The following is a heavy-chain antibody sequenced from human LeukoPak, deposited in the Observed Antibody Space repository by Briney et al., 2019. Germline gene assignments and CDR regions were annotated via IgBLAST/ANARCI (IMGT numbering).Heavy chain of an antibody. D-gene: IGHD3-3*01. Sequence: SETLSLTCTVSGGSISSSSYYWGWIRQPPGTGLEWIGSIYYSGSTYYNPSLKSRVTISVDTSKNQFSLKLSSVTAADTAVYYCARQDYDFWSGYSARNSRMDVWGQGTTVTVSS. CDR1: GGSISSSSYY. V-gene: IGHV4-39*01. CDR2: IYYSGST. CDR3: ARQDYDFWSGYSARNSRMDV. J-gene: IGHJ6*02.